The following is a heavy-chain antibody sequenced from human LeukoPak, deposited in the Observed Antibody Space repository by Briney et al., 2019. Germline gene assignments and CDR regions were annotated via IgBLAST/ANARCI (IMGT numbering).Heavy chain of an antibody. V-gene: IGHV6-1*01. CDR3: ARGTRRYQLLPNNWFDP. J-gene: IGHJ5*02. CDR1: GDSVSSNSAA. Sequence: SQTLSLTCAISGDSVSSNSAAWNWIRQSPSRGLEWLGRTYYRSKWYNDYAVSVKSRITINPDTSKNQFSLQLNSVTAADTAVYYCARGTRRYQLLPNNWFDPWGQGTLVTVSS. D-gene: IGHD2-2*01. CDR2: TYYRSKWYN.